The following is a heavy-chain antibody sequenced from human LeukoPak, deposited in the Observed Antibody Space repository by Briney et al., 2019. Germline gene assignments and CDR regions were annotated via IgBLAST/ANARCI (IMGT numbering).Heavy chain of an antibody. J-gene: IGHJ4*02. CDR2: IKSKTDGGTT. CDR1: GFTFSNAW. V-gene: IGHV3-15*01. Sequence: GGSLRLSCAAPGFTFSNAWMSWVRQAPGKGLEWVGRIKSKTDGGTTDYAAPVKGRFTISRDDSKNTLYLQMNSLKTEDTAVYYCTTDTADDFWSGYSQYYFDYWGQGTLVTVSS. D-gene: IGHD3-3*01. CDR3: TTDTADDFWSGYSQYYFDY.